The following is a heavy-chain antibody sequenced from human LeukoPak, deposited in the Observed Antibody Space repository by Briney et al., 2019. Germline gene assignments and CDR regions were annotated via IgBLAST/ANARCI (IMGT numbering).Heavy chain of an antibody. D-gene: IGHD5-12*01. J-gene: IGHJ6*04. CDR2: ISSSSSYI. V-gene: IGHV3-21*01. CDR1: GFTFSSYT. CDR3: ARDSADISV. Sequence: GGSLRLSCAASGFTFSSYTMNWVRQAPGKGLEWVSYISSSSSYIYYADSVKGRFTISRDNAKNTVYLQMNSLRAEDTAVYYCARDSADISVWGKGTTVTVSS.